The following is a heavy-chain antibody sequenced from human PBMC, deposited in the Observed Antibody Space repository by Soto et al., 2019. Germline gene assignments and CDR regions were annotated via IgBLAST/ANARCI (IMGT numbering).Heavy chain of an antibody. CDR1: GFTFSSYA. CDR2: ISYDGSNK. J-gene: IGHJ4*02. D-gene: IGHD3-10*01. Sequence: PGGSLRLSCAASGFTFSSYAMHWVRQAPGKGLEWVAVISYDGSNKYYADSVKGRFTISRDNSKNTLYLQMNSLRAEDTAVYYCARSPYYYGSGPFDYWGQGTLVTVSS. V-gene: IGHV3-30-3*01. CDR3: ARSPYYYGSGPFDY.